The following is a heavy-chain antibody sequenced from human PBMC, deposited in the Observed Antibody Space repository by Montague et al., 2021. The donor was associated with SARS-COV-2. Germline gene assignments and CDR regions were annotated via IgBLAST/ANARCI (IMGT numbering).Heavy chain of an antibody. CDR3: ARDSHYGRSDL. D-gene: IGHD4-17*01. CDR2: IHYNGTT. J-gene: IGHJ3*01. CDR1: GGYINYYY. Sequence: SETLSLTCTVSGGYINYYYWTWIRQPPGKELEWIGYIHYNGTTNYNPSLKSRVTISKDMSRTHFFLMLSSVTAADTAVYYCARDSHYGRSDLWGQGTLVTVS. V-gene: IGHV4-59*01.